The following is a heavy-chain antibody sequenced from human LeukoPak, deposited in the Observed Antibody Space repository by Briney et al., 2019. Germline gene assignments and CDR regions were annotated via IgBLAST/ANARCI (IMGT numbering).Heavy chain of an antibody. CDR2: ISWNSGRI. D-gene: IGHD3-3*01. CDR3: ARDLVATIFGVVTLDY. V-gene: IGHV3-9*01. Sequence: GRSLRLSCAASGFTFDDFAMNWVRQAPGKGLEWVAGISWNSGRIDYADSVKGRFTISRDNAKNTLYLQMNSLRAEDAAVYYCARDLVATIFGVVTLDYWGQGTLVTVSS. CDR1: GFTFDDFA. J-gene: IGHJ4*02.